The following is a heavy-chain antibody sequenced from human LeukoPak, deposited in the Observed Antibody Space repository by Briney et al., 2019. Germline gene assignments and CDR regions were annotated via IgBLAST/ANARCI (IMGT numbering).Heavy chain of an antibody. CDR3: ARERYCSSTSCPHGDLDY. CDR2: IKHDGSEQ. CDR1: GFPFSNYW. D-gene: IGHD2-2*01. Sequence: PGGSLRLSCAASGFPFSNYWMTWVRQAPGKGLAWVANIKHDGSEQNYVDSVRGRFTISRDNAKNSLYLQINSLRAEDTAVYYCARERYCSSTSCPHGDLDYWGQGTLVSVSS. J-gene: IGHJ4*02. V-gene: IGHV3-7*01.